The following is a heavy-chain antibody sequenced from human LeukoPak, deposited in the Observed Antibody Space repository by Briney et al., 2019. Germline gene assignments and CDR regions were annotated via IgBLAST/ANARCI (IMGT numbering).Heavy chain of an antibody. CDR3: AKYPDVIVYGNWFDP. D-gene: IGHD3-22*01. J-gene: IGHJ5*02. Sequence: GGSLRLSCAASGFTFSSYAMSWVRQAPGKGLEWVSAISGSGGRTYYADSVKGRFTISRDNSKNTLYLQMNSLRAEDTAEYYCAKYPDVIVYGNWFDPWGQGTLVTVSS. CDR1: GFTFSSYA. CDR2: ISGSGGRT. V-gene: IGHV3-23*01.